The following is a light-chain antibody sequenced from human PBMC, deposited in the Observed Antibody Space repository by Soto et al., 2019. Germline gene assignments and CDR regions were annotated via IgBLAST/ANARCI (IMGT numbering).Light chain of an antibody. V-gene: IGLV2-14*01. CDR2: DVS. CDR1: ISDVGGYNY. J-gene: IGLJ2*01. CDR3: SSYTSTTTPVV. Sequence: QSALTQPASVSGSPGQSSTISCTGTISDVGGYNYVSWYQQHPGKAPKLMIYDVSNRPSGVSNRFSGSKSGNTASLTISGLQAEDEADYCCSSYTSTTTPVVFGGGTQLTVL.